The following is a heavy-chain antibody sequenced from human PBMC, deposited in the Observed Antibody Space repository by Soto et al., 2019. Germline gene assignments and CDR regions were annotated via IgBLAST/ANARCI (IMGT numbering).Heavy chain of an antibody. Sequence: LRLSCAASGFAFNTYSMHWVRQAPGRGLEWVAVISYDGSNKFYADSVKGRFTISRDNSKNTLYLEMNSLRGEDTAVYYCAKVSPMGYFFDFWGQGTLVTVSS. V-gene: IGHV3-30-3*01. CDR3: AKVSPMGYFFDF. CDR2: ISYDGSNK. CDR1: GFAFNTYS. J-gene: IGHJ4*02.